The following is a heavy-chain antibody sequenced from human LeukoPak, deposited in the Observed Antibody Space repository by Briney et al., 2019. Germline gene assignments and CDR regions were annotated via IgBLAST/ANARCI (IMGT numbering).Heavy chain of an antibody. D-gene: IGHD6-19*01. CDR2: FDPEDGET. CDR3: ATIAVAGTGSLNWFDP. V-gene: IGHV1-24*01. Sequence: GASVKVSCKVSGYTLTELSMHWVRQAPGKGLEWMGGFDPEDGETIYAQKFQGRVTTTEDTSTDTAYMELSSLRSEDTAVYYCATIAVAGTGSLNWFDPWGQGTLVTVSS. CDR1: GYTLTELS. J-gene: IGHJ5*02.